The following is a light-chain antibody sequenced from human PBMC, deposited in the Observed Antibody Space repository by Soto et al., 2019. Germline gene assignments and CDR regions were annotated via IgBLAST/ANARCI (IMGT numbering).Light chain of an antibody. CDR3: QQYDGSPLT. CDR2: GAS. Sequence: EIVLTQSPGTLSLSPGERATLSCRASQSVSSSYLAWYQQKPGQAPRLLIYGASSRATGIPDRFSGSGSGTDFTLTISRLEPEDFAVYYCQQYDGSPLTFGGVTKVEIK. CDR1: QSVSSSY. J-gene: IGKJ4*01. V-gene: IGKV3-20*01.